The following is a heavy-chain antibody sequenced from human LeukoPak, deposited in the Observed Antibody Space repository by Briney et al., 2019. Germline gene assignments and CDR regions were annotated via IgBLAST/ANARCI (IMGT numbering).Heavy chain of an antibody. CDR3: AKAGWAFDYYYYMDV. CDR1: GFTFSSYG. J-gene: IGHJ6*03. Sequence: PGGSLRLSCAASGFTFSSYGMHWVRQAPGKGLEWVAVIWYVGSNKYYADSVKGRFTISRDNSKNTLYLQMNSLRAEDTAVYYCAKAGWAFDYYYYMDVWGKGTTVTVSS. D-gene: IGHD3-9*01. CDR2: IWYVGSNK. V-gene: IGHV3-33*06.